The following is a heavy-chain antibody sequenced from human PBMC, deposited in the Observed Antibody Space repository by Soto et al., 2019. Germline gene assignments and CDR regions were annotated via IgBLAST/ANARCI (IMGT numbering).Heavy chain of an antibody. D-gene: IGHD4-17*01. Sequence: QVQLQESGPGLVKPSQTLSLTCTVSGGSIGSGGYYWNWIRQHQGKGLEWIGYIRYSGNTYYNPSLKSRVTTSVDTSKNQFALKLSSVTAVDTAVYYCARGPAPYGYYYFDFWGQGTLVTVAS. V-gene: IGHV4-31*03. J-gene: IGHJ4*02. CDR2: IRYSGNT. CDR1: GGSIGSGGYY. CDR3: ARGPAPYGYYYFDF.